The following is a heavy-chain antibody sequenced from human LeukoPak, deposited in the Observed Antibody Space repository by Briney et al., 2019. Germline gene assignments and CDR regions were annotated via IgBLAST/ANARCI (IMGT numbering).Heavy chain of an antibody. CDR1: GYTFTSYD. V-gene: IGHV1-8*03. D-gene: IGHD4-17*01. J-gene: IGHJ6*03. Sequence: ASVKVSCKASGYTFTSYDINWVRQATGQGLEWMGWMNPNSGNTGYAQKFQGRVTITRNTSISTAYMELSSLRSEDTAVYYCARTAVGHYYYYMDVWGKGTTVTVSS. CDR2: MNPNSGNT. CDR3: ARTAVGHYYYYMDV.